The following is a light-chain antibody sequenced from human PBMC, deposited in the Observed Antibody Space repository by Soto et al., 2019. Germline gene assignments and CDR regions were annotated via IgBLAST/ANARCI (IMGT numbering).Light chain of an antibody. V-gene: IGKV3-20*01. CDR1: QSISSSY. Sequence: EIVLTQSPGTLSLSPGDRATLSCRASQSISSSYLAWYQQKPGQAPRLLIYDTSSRATAIPGRFSGSGSGTDFTLTISRPEPEDFAVYFCQHYHRSLWTFGQGTKVEIK. J-gene: IGKJ1*01. CDR3: QHYHRSLWT. CDR2: DTS.